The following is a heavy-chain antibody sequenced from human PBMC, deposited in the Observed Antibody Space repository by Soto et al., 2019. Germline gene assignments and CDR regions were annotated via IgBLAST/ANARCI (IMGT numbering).Heavy chain of an antibody. CDR3: AGDAHTLFYYRGMDV. V-gene: IGHV1-18*04. CDR2: ISVFNGNT. Sequence: ASVKVSCKASGYSFSGYGINWVRQAPGQGLEWMAWISVFNGNTNYAQKFQDRVTMTTDTSTSTAHMELRSLSSDDTGVYYCAGDAHTLFYYRGMDVWGQGTTVTVSS. J-gene: IGHJ6*02. CDR1: GYSFSGYG.